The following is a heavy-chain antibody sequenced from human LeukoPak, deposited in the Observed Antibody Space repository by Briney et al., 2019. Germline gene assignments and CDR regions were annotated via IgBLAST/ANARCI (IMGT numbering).Heavy chain of an antibody. CDR1: GFTFRTSG. Sequence: GSLRLSCAVSGFTFRTSGVHWVRQAPGKGLEWVAVIWYDGRSKHYADSVKGRFTMSTDNARNTLSLQMNSLRVEDTAVYYCAKEGTPQVSTWYDLWGQGTQVIVSS. V-gene: IGHV3-33*06. D-gene: IGHD3-10*01. J-gene: IGHJ5*02. CDR3: AKEGTPQVSTWYDL. CDR2: IWYDGRSK.